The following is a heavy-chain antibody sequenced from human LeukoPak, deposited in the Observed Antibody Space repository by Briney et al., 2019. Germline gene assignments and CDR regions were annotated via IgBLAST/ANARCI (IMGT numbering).Heavy chain of an antibody. J-gene: IGHJ3*02. CDR2: ISWNSGSI. CDR1: GFTFDDYA. CDR3: VRAVPAAVLGAFDI. Sequence: PGGSLRLSCAASGFTFDDYAMHWVRQAPGKGLEWVSGISWNSGSIGYADSVKGRFTISRDNAKKSLYLQMNSLRAEDAAVYYCVRAVPAAVLGAFDIWGQGTMVTVSS. D-gene: IGHD2-2*02. V-gene: IGHV3-9*01.